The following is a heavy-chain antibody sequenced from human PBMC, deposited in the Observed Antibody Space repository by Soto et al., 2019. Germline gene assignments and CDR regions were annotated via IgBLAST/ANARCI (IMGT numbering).Heavy chain of an antibody. D-gene: IGHD1-26*01. CDR2: IRSSSSYI. CDR3: ARVVDSGSYLVGTAWVDY. Sequence: PGGSLRLSCAASGFTFSSYSMNWVRQAPGKGLEWVSSIRSSSSYIYYADSVKGRFTISRDNAKNSLYLQMNSLRAEDTAIYYCARVVDSGSYLVGTAWVDYWGRGTLVTVSS. CDR1: GFTFSSYS. J-gene: IGHJ4*02. V-gene: IGHV3-21*01.